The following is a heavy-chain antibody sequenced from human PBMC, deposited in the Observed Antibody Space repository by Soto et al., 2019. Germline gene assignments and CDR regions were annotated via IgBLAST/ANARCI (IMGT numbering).Heavy chain of an antibody. Sequence: QVQLVQSGAEVKKPGSSVKVSCKASGGTFSSYTISWVRQAPGQGLEWMGRIIPILGIANYAQKFRGRVTITADKSTSTAYMELSSLRSEDTAVYYCARWDDGDYAFGYWGQGTLVTVSS. D-gene: IGHD4-17*01. CDR1: GGTFSSYT. CDR2: IIPILGIA. CDR3: ARWDDGDYAFGY. J-gene: IGHJ4*02. V-gene: IGHV1-69*02.